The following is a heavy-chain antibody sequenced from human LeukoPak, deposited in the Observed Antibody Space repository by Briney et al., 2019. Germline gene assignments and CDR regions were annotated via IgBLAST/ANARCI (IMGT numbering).Heavy chain of an antibody. J-gene: IGHJ6*02. CDR3: ARYCGGDCYGMDV. CDR1: GFSFSSYW. V-gene: IGHV3-7*01. CDR2: IKQDGSEI. D-gene: IGHD2-21*01. Sequence: GGSLRLSCAASGFSFSSYWMSWVRQAPGKGLEWLANIKQDGSEIHYVDSVKGRFSISRENAKNSLYLQLNSLRAEDTAVYYCARYCGGDCYGMDVWAKGPRSPSP.